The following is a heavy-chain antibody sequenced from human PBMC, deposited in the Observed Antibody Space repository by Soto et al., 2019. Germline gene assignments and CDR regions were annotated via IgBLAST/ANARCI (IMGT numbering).Heavy chain of an antibody. J-gene: IGHJ4*02. CDR3: ARQDGSALYYFDY. V-gene: IGHV5-51*01. CDR2: IYPGDSDT. CDR1: GYTFTSYW. D-gene: IGHD6-19*01. Sequence: PGESLKISCKGSGYTFTSYWIAWVRQMPGKGLEWMGIIYPGDSDTRYSPSFQGQVSISADKSISTAYLQWSGLKASDTAMYYCARQDGSALYYFDYWGQGTLVTVSS.